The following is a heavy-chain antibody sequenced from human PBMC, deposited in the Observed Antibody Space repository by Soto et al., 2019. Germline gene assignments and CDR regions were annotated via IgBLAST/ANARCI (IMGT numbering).Heavy chain of an antibody. CDR3: ARGRYGDY. J-gene: IGHJ4*02. CDR2: ISAHNGNT. CDR1: GYSFTSYG. D-gene: IGHD1-1*01. V-gene: IGHV1-18*01. Sequence: QVHLVQSGAEVKKPGASVKVSCKCSGYSFTSYGITWVRQAPGQGLEWMGWISAHNGNTDYAQKVQGRVTVTRDTSTSTAYMELRSLRSDDTAVYYRARGRYGDYWGQGALVTVSS.